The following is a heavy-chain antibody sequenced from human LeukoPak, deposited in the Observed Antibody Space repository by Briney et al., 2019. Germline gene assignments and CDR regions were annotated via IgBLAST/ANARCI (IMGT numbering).Heavy chain of an antibody. J-gene: IGHJ6*02. V-gene: IGHV4-59*12. CDR3: ARDSGNYYGMDV. CDR2: IYYSGST. Sequence: SETLSLTCTVSGGSISSYYWSWIRQPPGKGLEWIGYIYYSGSTNYNPSLKSRVTMSVDTSQNQFSVKLSSVTAADTAVYYCARDSGNYYGMDVWGQGTTVTVSS. D-gene: IGHD3-10*01. CDR1: GGSISSYY.